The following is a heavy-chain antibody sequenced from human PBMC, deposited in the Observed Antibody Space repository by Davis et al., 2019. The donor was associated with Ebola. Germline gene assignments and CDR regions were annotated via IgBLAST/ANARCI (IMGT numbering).Heavy chain of an antibody. D-gene: IGHD1-26*01. J-gene: IGHJ4*02. CDR3: ARWRKWELLSTDY. CDR2: ISAYNGNT. CDR1: GGTFSSYA. V-gene: IGHV1-18*01. Sequence: AASVKVSCKASGGTFSSYAISWVRQAPGQGLEWMGWISAYNGNTNYAQKLQGRVTMTTDTSTSTAYMELRSLRSDDTAVYYCARWRKWELLSTDYWGQGALVTVSS.